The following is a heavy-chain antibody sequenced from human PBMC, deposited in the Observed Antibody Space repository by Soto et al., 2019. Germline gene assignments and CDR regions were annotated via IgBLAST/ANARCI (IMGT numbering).Heavy chain of an antibody. D-gene: IGHD6-13*01. CDR2: ISTDGRDK. CDR1: GFTFSSYA. CDR3: AKDHDLAAAGYYFDY. V-gene: IGHV3-30*01. J-gene: IGHJ4*02. Sequence: QVQLVESGGGVVQPGRSLRLSCAASGFTFSSYAMHWVRQAPGKGLEWVAVISTDGRDKYHADSVKGRFTISRDNSKNTLFLQMNSLRPEDTAVYFCAKDHDLAAAGYYFDYWGQGNLVTVSS.